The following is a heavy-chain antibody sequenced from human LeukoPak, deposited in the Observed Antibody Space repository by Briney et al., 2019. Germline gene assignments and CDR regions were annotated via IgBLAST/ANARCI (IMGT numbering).Heavy chain of an antibody. D-gene: IGHD3-22*01. Sequence: GGSLRLSCIASGFIFSTSAMTWVRQAPGKGLDWVSVIGASGGNTFYADSVRGRFTISRDNSKNTLVLQMNGLRVEDTAVYCCARGGYYYDTSNYFSWGQGTLVTVSS. V-gene: IGHV3-23*01. CDR1: GFIFSTSA. CDR2: IGASGGNT. J-gene: IGHJ4*02. CDR3: ARGGYYYDTSNYFS.